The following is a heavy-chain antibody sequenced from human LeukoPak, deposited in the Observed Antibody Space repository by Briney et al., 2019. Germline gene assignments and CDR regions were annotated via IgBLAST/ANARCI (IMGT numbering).Heavy chain of an antibody. CDR3: AKDLTRGYSGYGLVL. D-gene: IGHD5-12*01. Sequence: GGSLRLSCAASGFTFSSYGIHWVRQAPGKGLEWVAFIRYDGSNKYYADSVKGRFTISRDNSKNTVYLQMNSLRAEDTAVYYCAKDLTRGYSGYGLVLWGQGTLVTVSS. CDR2: IRYDGSNK. CDR1: GFTFSSYG. J-gene: IGHJ4*02. V-gene: IGHV3-30*02.